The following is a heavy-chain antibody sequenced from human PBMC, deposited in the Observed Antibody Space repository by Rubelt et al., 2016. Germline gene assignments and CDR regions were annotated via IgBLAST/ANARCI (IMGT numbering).Heavy chain of an antibody. CDR1: GGSISSGGYY. J-gene: IGHJ4*02. CDR3: SRKAPSGYSSLYYFDY. D-gene: IGHD5-18*01. CDR2: IYYSGSP. Sequence: QVQLQESGPGLVKPSQTLSLTCTVSGGSISSGGYYWSWIRQHPGKGLEWIGYIYYSGSPYYNPTLKGRVTIYVDTSKNQFPLKLGSVTAADTAVYYCSRKAPSGYSSLYYFDYWGQGTLVTVSS. V-gene: IGHV4-31*03.